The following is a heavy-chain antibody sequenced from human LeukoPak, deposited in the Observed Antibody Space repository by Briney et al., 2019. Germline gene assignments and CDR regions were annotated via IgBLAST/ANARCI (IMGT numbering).Heavy chain of an antibody. D-gene: IGHD2/OR15-2a*01. V-gene: IGHV3-7*01. J-gene: IGHJ5*02. CDR2: IKQDGSEK. CDR3: ARGADIDRFYRWVDP. Sequence: TGGSLRLSCAASGFTFSSYEMNWVRQAPGKGLEWVANIKQDGSEKYYVDSVKGRFTISRDNAKNSLYLQMNSLRGEDTAVYYCARGADIDRFYRWVDPWGQGTLVTVSS. CDR1: GFTFSSYE.